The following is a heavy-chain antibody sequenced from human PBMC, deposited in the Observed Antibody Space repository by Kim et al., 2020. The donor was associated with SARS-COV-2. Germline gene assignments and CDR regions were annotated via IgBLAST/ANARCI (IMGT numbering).Heavy chain of an antibody. J-gene: IGHJ6*02. CDR2: INSDGSST. D-gene: IGHD1-26*01. CDR1: GFTFSSYW. V-gene: IGHV3-74*01. Sequence: GGSLRLSCAASGFTFSSYWMHWVRQAPGKGLVWVSRINSDGSSTSYADSVKGRFTISRDNAKNTLYLQMNRLRAEDTAVYYCARGGVGADYYYYGMDVWGQGTTVTVSS. CDR3: ARGGVGADYYYYGMDV.